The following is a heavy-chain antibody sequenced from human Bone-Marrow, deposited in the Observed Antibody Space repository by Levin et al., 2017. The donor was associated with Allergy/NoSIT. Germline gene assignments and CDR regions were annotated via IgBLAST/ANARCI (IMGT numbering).Heavy chain of an antibody. CDR3: AGAVAGDFDY. V-gene: IGHV6-1*01. D-gene: IGHD6-19*01. Sequence: PSETLSLTCAISGDSVSSSNAAWNWIRQSPSRGLEWLGRTYFRSKWYTEYGVSVKSRIIINPDTSKNQVSLQLNSVTPEDTAVYYCAGAVAGDFDYWGQGTLVTVSS. CDR1: GDSVSSSNAA. J-gene: IGHJ4*02. CDR2: TYFRSKWYT.